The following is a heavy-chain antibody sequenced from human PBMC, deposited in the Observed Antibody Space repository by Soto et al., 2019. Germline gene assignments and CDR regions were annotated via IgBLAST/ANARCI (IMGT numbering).Heavy chain of an antibody. CDR2: IVVGSGNT. V-gene: IGHV1-58*01. Sequence: SVNVSCKASGLTFTSSSLQWVRQARGQRLEWIGWIVVGSGNTNYAQKFQERVTITRDMSTSTAYMELSSLRSEDTAVYYCSEIASSRPHFDYWGQGTQVTVSS. CDR1: GLTFTSSS. CDR3: SEIASSRPHFDY. J-gene: IGHJ4*02. D-gene: IGHD6-13*01.